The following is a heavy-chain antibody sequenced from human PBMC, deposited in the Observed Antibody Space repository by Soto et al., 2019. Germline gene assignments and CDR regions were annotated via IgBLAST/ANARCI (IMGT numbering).Heavy chain of an antibody. J-gene: IGHJ3*02. V-gene: IGHV4-59*01. CDR3: ARDPGVGATGGTFDI. Sequence: SETLSLTCTVSGGSISSYYWSWIRQPPGKGLEWIGYIYYSGSTNYNPSLKSRVTISVDTSKNQFSLKLSSVTAADTAAYYCARDPGVGATGGTFDIWGQGTMVTVSS. D-gene: IGHD1-26*01. CDR1: GGSISSYY. CDR2: IYYSGST.